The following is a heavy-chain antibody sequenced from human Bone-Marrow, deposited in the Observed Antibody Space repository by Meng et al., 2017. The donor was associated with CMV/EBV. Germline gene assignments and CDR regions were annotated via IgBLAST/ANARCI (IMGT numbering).Heavy chain of an antibody. J-gene: IGHJ4*02. Sequence: SLGLSCVVSGFNFVLSYMTWVRQAPGKVLEWVANIRSDGGDINFVDSVRGRFTISRDNARNSVYLQMNSLRGEDTALYYCTRDMFNDWGQGTLVTVSS. D-gene: IGHD3-10*02. CDR3: TRDMFND. V-gene: IGHV3-7*01. CDR2: IRSDGGDI. CDR1: GFNFVLSY.